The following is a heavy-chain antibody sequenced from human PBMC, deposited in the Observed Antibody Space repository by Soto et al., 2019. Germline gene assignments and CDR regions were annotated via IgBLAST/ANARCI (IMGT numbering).Heavy chain of an antibody. CDR1: GFTFDDYN. Sequence: GGSLRLSCAASGFTFDDYNMHWVRQAPGKGLEWVSLISRDGTNTNYAESVKGRFTISRDNSKNSLYLQMNSLRTEDTALYYCVKETYYYDVSSYYPLGSSGQGTLVTVSS. CDR2: ISRDGTNT. J-gene: IGHJ5*02. V-gene: IGHV3-43*01. CDR3: VKETYYYDVSSYYPLGS. D-gene: IGHD3-22*01.